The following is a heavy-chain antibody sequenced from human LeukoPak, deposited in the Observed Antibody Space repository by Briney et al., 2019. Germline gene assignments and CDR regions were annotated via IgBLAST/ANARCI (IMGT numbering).Heavy chain of an antibody. D-gene: IGHD3-16*02. Sequence: GGSLRLSCAASGFTFTDYAMSWVRQAPEKGLEWISTISDNGGETYYADSVKGRFAISRDNSKNTLFLQMNSLRAEDSAVYYCAKALITFGGVIVNPLDYWGQGTLVTVSS. CDR2: ISDNGGET. CDR1: GFTFTDYA. V-gene: IGHV3-23*01. J-gene: IGHJ4*02. CDR3: AKALITFGGVIVNPLDY.